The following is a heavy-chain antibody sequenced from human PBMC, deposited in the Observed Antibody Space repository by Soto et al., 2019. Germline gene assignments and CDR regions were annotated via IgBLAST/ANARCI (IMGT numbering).Heavy chain of an antibody. V-gene: IGHV3-23*04. Sequence: EVQVVESGGDLVQPGGSLRLSCAASGFTIRHYAMSWVRQAPGKALEWVSGISGGSDRTYYADSVKGRFTIFKDNSKKTLYLQMRSLRVEDTSVYHCEGSWTWGQGTMVTVSS. J-gene: IGHJ3*01. D-gene: IGHD5-12*01. CDR2: ISGGSDRT. CDR1: GFTIRHYA. CDR3: EGSWT.